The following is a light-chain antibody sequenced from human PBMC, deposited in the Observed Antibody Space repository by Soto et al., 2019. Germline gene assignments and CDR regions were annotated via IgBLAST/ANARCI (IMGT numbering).Light chain of an antibody. CDR2: AAS. Sequence: DIQLTQFPSSLPASVGDRITITCRASQSIRNYLSWFQQKPGKAPKLLIYAASRLQSGVPLRFSGSGSGTDFRLTINDLQPDDFATYYCEQSYDTPPWTFGQGTRVDVK. CDR1: QSIRNY. J-gene: IGKJ1*01. V-gene: IGKV1-39*01. CDR3: EQSYDTPPWT.